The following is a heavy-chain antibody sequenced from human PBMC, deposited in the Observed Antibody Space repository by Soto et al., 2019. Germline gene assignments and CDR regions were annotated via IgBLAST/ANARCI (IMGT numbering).Heavy chain of an antibody. CDR1: GGTFSNNA. J-gene: IGHJ6*02. CDR2: IIPLFGTA. Sequence: QVQLVQSGAEVKKPGSSVKVSCKASGGTFSNNAISWVRQAPGQGLEWMGTIIPLFGTANYAQKLQGRVTITADESTSTAYMELSSLGSEATAVHYCATGRSRYNSTGCYAGIYGMDVWGQGTTVTVSS. CDR3: ATGRSRYNSTGCYAGIYGMDV. V-gene: IGHV1-69*15. D-gene: IGHD3-22*01.